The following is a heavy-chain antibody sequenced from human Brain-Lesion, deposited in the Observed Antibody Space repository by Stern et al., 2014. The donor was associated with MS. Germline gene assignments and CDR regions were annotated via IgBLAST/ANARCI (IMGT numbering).Heavy chain of an antibody. CDR1: GASISNTQW. CDR2: IYQSGSA. J-gene: IGHJ6*02. CDR3: ARDPRRGGLSGYYHGMDV. D-gene: IGHD3-10*01. Sequence: VPLVESGPGLVKPSGTLSLTCAVSGASISNTQWWTWVRQSPGKGLEWIGEIYQSGSANSTPSLRSRVPISVDRSKNSFSLKLNSVTAADTAVYYCARDPRRGGLSGYYHGMDVWGQGTTVTVSS. V-gene: IGHV4-4*02.